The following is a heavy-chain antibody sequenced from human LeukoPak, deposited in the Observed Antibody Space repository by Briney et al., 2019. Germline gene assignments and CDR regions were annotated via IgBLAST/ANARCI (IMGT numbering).Heavy chain of an antibody. CDR3: ASSVGSTDY. D-gene: IGHD5/OR15-5a*01. J-gene: IGHJ4*02. Sequence: SETLSLTCAVYGESLSKYYWTWIRQSPGKGLEWIGEIDNRGSTNLNPSLKRRVTLSVDTSKHQFSLKLTSVTAADAAVYYCASSVGSTDYWGQGTLVTVSS. V-gene: IGHV4-34*01. CDR2: IDNRGST. CDR1: GESLSKYY.